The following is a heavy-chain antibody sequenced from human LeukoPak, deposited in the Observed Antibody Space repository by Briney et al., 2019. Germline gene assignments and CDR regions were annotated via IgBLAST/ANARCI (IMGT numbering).Heavy chain of an antibody. CDR3: ARTRGWRWLFPLDY. J-gene: IGHJ4*02. D-gene: IGHD3-22*01. V-gene: IGHV1-8*03. CDR2: MNPNSGNT. CDR1: GYTFTSYD. Sequence: ASVKVSCKASGYTFTSYDINWVRQATGQGLEWMGWMNPNSGNTGYAQKFQGRVTITRSTSISTAYMELSSLRSEDTAVYYCARTRGWRWLFPLDYWGQGTLVTVSS.